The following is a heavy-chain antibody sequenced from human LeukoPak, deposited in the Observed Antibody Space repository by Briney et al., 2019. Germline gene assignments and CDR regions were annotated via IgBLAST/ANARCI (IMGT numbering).Heavy chain of an antibody. J-gene: IGHJ4*02. CDR3: ARSWRDGYNYYFDY. D-gene: IGHD5-24*01. Sequence: SETLSLTCTVSGGSISSYYWSWVRQPAGKGLEWVGRIYTSGSTKYNPSPKRRVSMSVDTSKNQFSLKLSSVTAADTAVYYCARSWRDGYNYYFDYWGQGTLVTVSS. CDR2: IYTSGST. CDR1: GGSISSYY. V-gene: IGHV4-4*07.